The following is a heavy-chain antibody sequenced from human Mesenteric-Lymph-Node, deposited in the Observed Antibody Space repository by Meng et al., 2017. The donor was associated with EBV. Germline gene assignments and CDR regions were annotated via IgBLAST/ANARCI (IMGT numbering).Heavy chain of an antibody. D-gene: IGHD6-13*01. Sequence: QVQMEQSGAEVKKPGASVKVSCKASGYTFIGYYIHWVRQTPGQGLEWMGRINPNSGGTNYAQKFQGRVTMTRDTSISTTYMELSKLRSDDTAVYFCAREGLISAAGSFYPWGQGTVVTVSS. CDR2: INPNSGGT. CDR3: AREGLISAAGSFYP. J-gene: IGHJ5*02. CDR1: GYTFIGYY. V-gene: IGHV1-2*06.